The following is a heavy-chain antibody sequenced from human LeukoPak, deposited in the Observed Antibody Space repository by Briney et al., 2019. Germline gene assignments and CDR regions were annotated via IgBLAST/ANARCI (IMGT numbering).Heavy chain of an antibody. J-gene: IGHJ4*02. CDR3: ARDRGYGDYYFDY. V-gene: IGHV3-53*01. CDR1: GFTVSSNY. Sequence: GGSLRLSCAASGFTVSSNYMSWVRQAPGKGLEWVSVIYSGGSTYYADSVKGRITISRDNSKNTLYLQMNSLRAEDTAVYYCARDRGYGDYYFDYWGQGTLVTVSS. D-gene: IGHD4-17*01. CDR2: IYSGGST.